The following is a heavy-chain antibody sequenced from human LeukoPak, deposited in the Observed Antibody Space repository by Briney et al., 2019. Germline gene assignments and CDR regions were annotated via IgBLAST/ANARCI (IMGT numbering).Heavy chain of an antibody. Sequence: GGSLRLSCADSGFAFRSYWMSWVRQAPGKGLEWVANINQDERDRYYVDSVKGRFTISRDNAKNSVYLQMNSLRAEDTAVYYCARILHISGWSIDYWGQGALVTVSS. CDR2: INQDERDR. CDR1: GFAFRSYW. V-gene: IGHV3-7*01. D-gene: IGHD6-19*01. CDR3: ARILHISGWSIDY. J-gene: IGHJ4*02.